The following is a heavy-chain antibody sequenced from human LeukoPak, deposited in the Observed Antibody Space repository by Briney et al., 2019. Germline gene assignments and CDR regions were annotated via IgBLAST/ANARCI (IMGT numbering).Heavy chain of an antibody. D-gene: IGHD6-19*01. Sequence: PGRSLRLSCAASGFTFSSYGMHWVRQAPGKGLEWVAVIWYDGDNKYYADSVKGRFTISRDNSKNTLYLQMNSLRAEDTAVYYCASKTGYSSGWYDYWGQGTLVTVSS. CDR2: IWYDGDNK. V-gene: IGHV3-33*01. CDR3: ASKTGYSSGWYDY. CDR1: GFTFSSYG. J-gene: IGHJ4*02.